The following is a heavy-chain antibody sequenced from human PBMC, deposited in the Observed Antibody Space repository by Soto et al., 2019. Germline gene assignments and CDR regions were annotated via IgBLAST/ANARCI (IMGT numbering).Heavy chain of an antibody. CDR1: GFTFSSYA. V-gene: IGHV3-23*01. J-gene: IGHJ5*02. Sequence: GGSLRLSCAASGFTFSSYAMSWVRQAPGKGLEWVSAISGSGGSTYYADSVKGRFTISRDNSKNTLYLQMNSLRAEDTAVYYCAKGPSYYDSSGYYCAWGQGTLVTVSS. CDR3: AKGPSYYDSSGYYCA. D-gene: IGHD3-22*01. CDR2: ISGSGGST.